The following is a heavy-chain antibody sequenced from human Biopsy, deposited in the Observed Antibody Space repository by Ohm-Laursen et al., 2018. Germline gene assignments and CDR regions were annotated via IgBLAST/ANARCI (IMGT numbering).Heavy chain of an antibody. CDR2: IYSSGST. J-gene: IGHJ3*02. V-gene: IGHV4-4*07. CDR3: ARWTPEYDSSRYYLDAFDI. D-gene: IGHD3-22*01. CDR1: GKTFSDYY. Sequence: GTLPLTCKVYGKTFSDYYWSWIRQPAGKGLEWIGRIYSSGSTNYNPSLKSRVTLSMDTSKRQFSLKLSFVTAADTAVYYCARWTPEYDSSRYYLDAFDIWGQGTKVTVSS.